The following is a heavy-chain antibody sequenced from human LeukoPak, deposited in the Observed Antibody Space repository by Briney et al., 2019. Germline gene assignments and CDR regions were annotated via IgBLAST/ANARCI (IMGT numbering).Heavy chain of an antibody. V-gene: IGHV3-48*01. CDR3: AKFVVVTAIPYYFDY. J-gene: IGHJ4*02. Sequence: GGSLRLSCAASGFNFNNYNMNWVRQAPGKGLEWVSYITLSSSTTYYADSVKGRFTISRDNSKNTLYLQMNSLRAEDTAVYYCAKFVVVTAIPYYFDYWGQGTLVTVSS. D-gene: IGHD2-21*02. CDR2: ITLSSSTT. CDR1: GFNFNNYN.